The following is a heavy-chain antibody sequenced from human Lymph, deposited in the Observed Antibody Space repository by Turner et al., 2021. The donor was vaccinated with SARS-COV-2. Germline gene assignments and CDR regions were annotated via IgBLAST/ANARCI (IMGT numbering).Heavy chain of an antibody. CDR2: IKQDGSEK. J-gene: IGHJ4*02. D-gene: IGHD1-26*01. Sequence: EVQLVESGGGLVQPGGSLRLSCAASGFTFRYYWMRWVRQAPGKGLEWVANIKQDGSEKYYVDSVKGRFTISRDNAKNSLFLQMNSLRAEDTAVYYCARMGSSSWYFDYWGQGTLVTVSS. CDR3: ARMGSSSWYFDY. CDR1: GFTFRYYW. V-gene: IGHV3-7*01.